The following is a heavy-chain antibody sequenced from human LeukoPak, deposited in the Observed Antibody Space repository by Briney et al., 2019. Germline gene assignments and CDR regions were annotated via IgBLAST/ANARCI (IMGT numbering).Heavy chain of an antibody. J-gene: IGHJ4*02. Sequence: GGSLRLSCAASGFTFSSYAMHWVHQAPGKGLEWVAVISYDGSNKYYADSVKGRFTISRDNSKNTLYLQMNSLRAEDTAVYYCARETRGTGTTDYWGQGTLVTVSS. CDR3: ARETRGTGTTDY. V-gene: IGHV3-30-3*01. D-gene: IGHD1-7*01. CDR1: GFTFSSYA. CDR2: ISYDGSNK.